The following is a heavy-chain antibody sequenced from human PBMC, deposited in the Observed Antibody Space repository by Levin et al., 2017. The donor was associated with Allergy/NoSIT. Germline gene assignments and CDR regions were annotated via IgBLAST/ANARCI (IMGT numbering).Heavy chain of an antibody. CDR1: GFTFNLYD. D-gene: IGHD4-23*01. CDR3: GRDSVGNPTRRSDY. V-gene: IGHV3-23*01. J-gene: IGHJ4*02. CDR2: ISADGLTT. Sequence: SCVASGFTFNLYDMSWVRQAPGKGPEWVSGISADGLTTDYADSVKGRLLISRDNSKNPVFLQMNSLRADDTAVYYCGRDSVGNPTRRSDYWGQGALVTVSS.